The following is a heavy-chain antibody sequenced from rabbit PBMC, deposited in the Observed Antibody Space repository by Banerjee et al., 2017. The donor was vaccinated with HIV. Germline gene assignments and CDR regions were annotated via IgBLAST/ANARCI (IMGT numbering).Heavy chain of an antibody. Sequence: QSLEESGGDLVRPGASLTLTCGASGFDFSTNYYMCWVRQAPGKGLEWIACIYTSSSGSTWYASWAKGRFTISKTSSTTVTLQMTSLTDADTATYFCARASARDFSAFSLWGQGTLVTVS. J-gene: IGHJ6*01. CDR3: ARASARDFSAFSL. CDR2: IYTSSSGST. D-gene: IGHD2-1*01. CDR1: GFDFSTNYY. V-gene: IGHV1S40*01.